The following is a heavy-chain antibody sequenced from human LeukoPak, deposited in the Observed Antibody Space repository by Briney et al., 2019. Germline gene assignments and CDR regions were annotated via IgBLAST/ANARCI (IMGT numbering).Heavy chain of an antibody. CDR2: ISSSSSTI. D-gene: IGHD6-6*01. J-gene: IGHJ3*02. CDR3: ARPVRQYSSSAAFDI. CDR1: GFSLTSYI. Sequence: GGSLRLSCTVSGFSLTSYIMNWVRQAPGKGLEWVSYISSSSSTIYYADSVKGRFTISRDNAKNSLYLQMNSLRAEDTAVYYCARPVRQYSSSAAFDIWGQGTMVTVSS. V-gene: IGHV3-48*01.